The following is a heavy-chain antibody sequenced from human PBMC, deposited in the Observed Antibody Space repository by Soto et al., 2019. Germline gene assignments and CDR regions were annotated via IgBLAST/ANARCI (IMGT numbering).Heavy chain of an antibody. D-gene: IGHD2-2*01. Sequence: QVQLVESGGGVVQPVRSLRLSCAASGFTFSSYGMHWVRQAPGKGLEWVAVIWYDGSNKYYADSVKGRFTISRDNSKNTLYLQMNSLRAEDTAVYYCARDRCSSTSCYVVSRGFSSGWYVFDYWGQGTLVTVSS. J-gene: IGHJ4*02. V-gene: IGHV3-33*01. CDR2: IWYDGSNK. CDR3: ARDRCSSTSCYVVSRGFSSGWYVFDY. CDR1: GFTFSSYG.